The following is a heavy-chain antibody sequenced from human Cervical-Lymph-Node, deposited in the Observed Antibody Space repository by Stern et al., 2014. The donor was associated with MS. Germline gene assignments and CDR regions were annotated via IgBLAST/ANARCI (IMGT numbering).Heavy chain of an antibody. CDR2: IKRGSDGGTS. Sequence: EVQLEESGGGLVKPGGSLRLSCAASGFTFSNAWMNWVRQAPGKGLEWVGRIKRGSDGGTSDSAAPVKDRFIISRDDSKNTVFLQLNSLKIEDTAMYYCTTSFVGANAFDIWGQGTMVTVSP. J-gene: IGHJ3*02. CDR1: GFTFSNAW. CDR3: TTSFVGANAFDI. D-gene: IGHD1-26*01. V-gene: IGHV3-15*01.